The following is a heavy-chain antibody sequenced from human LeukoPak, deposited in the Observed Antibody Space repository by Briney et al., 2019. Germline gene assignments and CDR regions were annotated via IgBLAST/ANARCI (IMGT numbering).Heavy chain of an antibody. D-gene: IGHD3-10*01. CDR1: GGSISSYY. V-gene: IGHV4-59*01. CDR2: IYYSGST. Sequence: SETLSLTCTVSGGSISSYYWSWIRQSPGKGLEWIGCIYYSGSTNYNPSLKSRVTISLGTSKTHFSLRLRSVTAADTAVYYCARGTGYYGSGALNYFHHWGQGTLVTVSS. J-gene: IGHJ4*02. CDR3: ARGTGYYGSGALNYFHH.